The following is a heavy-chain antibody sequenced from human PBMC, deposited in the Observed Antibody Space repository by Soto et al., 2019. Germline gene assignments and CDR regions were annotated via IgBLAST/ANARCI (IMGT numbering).Heavy chain of an antibody. CDR1: GYTFTSYF. J-gene: IGHJ6*02. CDR2: ISAYNGNT. V-gene: IGHV1-18*01. CDR3: ARQNYYSGMDV. Sequence: QVQLVQSGAEVKKPGASVKVSRKASGYTFTSYFITWVRQAPGQGLEWMGWISAYNGNTNYAQMLQGRVTMTTDTSTATAYMEMRSLGSDDTAVYYCARQNYYSGMDVWGQGTTVTVSS.